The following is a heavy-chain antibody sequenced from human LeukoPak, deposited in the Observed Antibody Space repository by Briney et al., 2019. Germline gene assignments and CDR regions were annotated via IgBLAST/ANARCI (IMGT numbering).Heavy chain of an antibody. CDR2: IYHSGST. V-gene: IGHV4-38-2*02. D-gene: IGHD6-13*01. CDR3: ARDPTGGSSWYQYYFDY. CDR1: GYSISSGYY. J-gene: IGHJ4*02. Sequence: SETLSLTCTVSGYSISSGYYWGWIRQPPGRGLEWIGSIYHSGSTYYNPSLKSRVTISVDTSKNQFSLKLSSVTAADTAVYYCARDPTGGSSWYQYYFDYWGQGTLVTVSS.